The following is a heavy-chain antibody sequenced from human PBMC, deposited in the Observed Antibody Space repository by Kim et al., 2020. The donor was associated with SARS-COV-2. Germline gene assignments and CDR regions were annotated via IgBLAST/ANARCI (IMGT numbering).Heavy chain of an antibody. J-gene: IGHJ5*02. CDR3: ARVKVRGYRPFDP. D-gene: IGHD3-10*01. V-gene: IGHV4-34*01. CDR1: GGSFSGYY. CDR2: INHSGST. Sequence: SETLSLTCAVYGGSFSGYYWSWIRQPPGKGLEWIGEINHSGSTNYNPSLKSRVTISVDTSKNQFSLKLSSVTAADTAVYYCARVKVRGYRPFDPWGQGTLVTVSS.